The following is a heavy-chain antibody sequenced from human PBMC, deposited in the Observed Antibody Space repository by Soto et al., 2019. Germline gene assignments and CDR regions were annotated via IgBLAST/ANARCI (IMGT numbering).Heavy chain of an antibody. J-gene: IGHJ4*02. Sequence: EVQLMESGGGLVKPGGSLRLSCAASGFTFSSYTMIWVRQAPGKGLEWVSSISSSSSYIYYADSVKGRFTISRDNAKNSLYPQMNSLRAEDTAVYYCARFGYTTEAHWGQGTLVTVSS. CDR2: ISSSSSYI. CDR1: GFTFSSYT. V-gene: IGHV3-21*01. D-gene: IGHD5-12*01. CDR3: ARFGYTTEAH.